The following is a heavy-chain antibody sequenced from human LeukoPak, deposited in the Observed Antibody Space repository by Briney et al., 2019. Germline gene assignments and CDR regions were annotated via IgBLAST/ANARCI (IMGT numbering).Heavy chain of an antibody. CDR3: ANLGMGIDY. CDR2: IRYDGSNK. J-gene: IGHJ4*02. Sequence: GGSLRLSCAASGFTFSSYDMHWVRQSPGKGLEWVAFIRYDGSNKHYADSVKGRFTISRDNSKNTLYLQMNSLRAEDTAVYLCANLGMGIDYWGQETLVTVST. V-gene: IGHV3-30*02. D-gene: IGHD7-27*01. CDR1: GFTFSSYD.